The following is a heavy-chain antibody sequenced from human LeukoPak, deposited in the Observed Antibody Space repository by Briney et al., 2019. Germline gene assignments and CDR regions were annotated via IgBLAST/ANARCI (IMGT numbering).Heavy chain of an antibody. D-gene: IGHD3-3*01. CDR2: INPNSGIT. CDR3: ARKRITIYDVGFSGRAYHLDV. CDR1: GYTFIGYD. V-gene: IGHV1-2*06. J-gene: IGHJ6*02. Sequence: ASVKVSCKASGYTFIGYDMHWVRQAPGQGLEWLVRINPNSGITNYAQKFQGRFSLTSDTSITTGYMELTNLSSADTAVYYCARKRITIYDVGFSGRAYHLDVWGQGTTVTVSS.